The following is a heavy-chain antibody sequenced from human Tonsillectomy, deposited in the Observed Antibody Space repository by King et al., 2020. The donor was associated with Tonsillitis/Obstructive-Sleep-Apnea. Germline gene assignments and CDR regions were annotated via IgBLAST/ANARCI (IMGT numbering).Heavy chain of an antibody. V-gene: IGHV3-30*18. J-gene: IGHJ4*02. D-gene: IGHD3-10*01. CDR3: AKGHMVRAYYFDY. CDR2: ISYDGSNK. CDR1: GFTFSSYG. Sequence: VQLVESGGGVVQPGRSLRLSCAASGFTFSSYGMHWVRQAPGKGLEWVAVISYDGSNKYYADSVKGRFTISRDNSKNTLYLQMNSLRAEDTAVYYCAKGHMVRAYYFDYWGQGTLVTVSS.